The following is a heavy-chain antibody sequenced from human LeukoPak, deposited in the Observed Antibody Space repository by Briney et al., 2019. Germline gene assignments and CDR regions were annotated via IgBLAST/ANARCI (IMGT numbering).Heavy chain of an antibody. CDR2: ISGSGDST. Sequence: GGSLRLSCAASGFTFSSYAMTWVRQAPGKGLEWVSTISGSGDSTYYADSVKGRFTISRDNSKNTLYLQMNSLRAEDTAIYYCAKGSYFDYWGQGTLVTVSS. CDR1: GFTFSSYA. CDR3: AKGSYFDY. V-gene: IGHV3-23*01. J-gene: IGHJ4*02.